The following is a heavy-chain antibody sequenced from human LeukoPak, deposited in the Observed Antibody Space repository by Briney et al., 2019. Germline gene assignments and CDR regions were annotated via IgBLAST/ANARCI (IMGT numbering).Heavy chain of an antibody. CDR1: GYSISSGYY. CDR2: IYHSGST. J-gene: IGHJ4*02. Sequence: SETLSLTCTVSGYSISSGYYWGWIRQPPGKGLEWIGSIYHSGSTYYNPSLKSRVTISVDTSKNQFSLKLSSVTAADTAVYYCARLYYYDSSGYYFPYYYFDYWGQGTXVTVS. CDR3: ARLYYYDSSGYYFPYYYFDY. D-gene: IGHD3-22*01. V-gene: IGHV4-38-2*02.